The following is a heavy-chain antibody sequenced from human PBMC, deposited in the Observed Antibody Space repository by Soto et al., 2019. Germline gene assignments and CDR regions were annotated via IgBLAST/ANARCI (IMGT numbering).Heavy chain of an antibody. CDR1: DKTFLSYG. D-gene: IGHD5-12*01. CDR2: ISPYNGNT. V-gene: IGHV1-18*01. J-gene: IGHJ4*02. CDR3: ASGGLPDASGY. Sequence: ASVKVSCKASDKTFLSYGISWVRQGPGQGLEWMGWISPYNGNTNYAQKLQGRVTITWDMSTTTSYMDLSSLRSEDTAVYYCASGGLPDASGYWGQGTQVTVSS.